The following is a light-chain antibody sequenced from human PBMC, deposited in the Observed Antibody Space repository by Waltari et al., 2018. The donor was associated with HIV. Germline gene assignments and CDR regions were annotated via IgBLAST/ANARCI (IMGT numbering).Light chain of an antibody. CDR3: QQFGPSCT. CDR1: ETISIKF. V-gene: IGKV3-20*01. Sequence: VLTQSPGTLYLSPGERATLPCGANETISIKFLAWYQHKPGQAPKLIVYGASNRAIGVPDRFSGSGSGTVFNLTISRLEPEDFAVYYCQQFGPSCTFGQGTRLEVK. J-gene: IGKJ5*01. CDR2: GAS.